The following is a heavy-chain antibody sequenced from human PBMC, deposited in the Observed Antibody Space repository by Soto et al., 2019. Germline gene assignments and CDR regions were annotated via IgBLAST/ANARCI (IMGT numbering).Heavy chain of an antibody. Sequence: ASVKVSCKASGYTFTSYYMHWVRQAPGQGLGWMGIINPSGGSTSYAQKFQGRVTMTRDTSTSTVYMELSSLRSEDTAVYYCARRSYDILTGPPTFDIWGQGTMVTVSS. J-gene: IGHJ3*02. D-gene: IGHD3-9*01. CDR3: ARRSYDILTGPPTFDI. CDR1: GYTFTSYY. CDR2: INPSGGST. V-gene: IGHV1-46*03.